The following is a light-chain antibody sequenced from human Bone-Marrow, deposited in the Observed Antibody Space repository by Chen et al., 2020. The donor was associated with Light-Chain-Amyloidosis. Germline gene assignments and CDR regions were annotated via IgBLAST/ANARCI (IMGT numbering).Light chain of an antibody. V-gene: IGLV1-51*02. Sequence: QSVLTQPPSVSAAPGQKVTISCSGSNSNIGINYVSWYQQLPGTSPKLLIYENNQRPSAIPDRFSGSKSGTSATLGVAGLQTGDEADYYCATWDSSLTVWMLGGGTKLTVL. CDR2: ENN. J-gene: IGLJ3*02. CDR1: NSNIGINY. CDR3: ATWDSSLTVWM.